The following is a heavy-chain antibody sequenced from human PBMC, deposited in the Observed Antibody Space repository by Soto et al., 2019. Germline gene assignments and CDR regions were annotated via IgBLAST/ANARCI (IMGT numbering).Heavy chain of an antibody. CDR3: ARVALHRKIYYYMDV. D-gene: IGHD3-16*02. CDR1: GFTFSSYA. V-gene: IGHV3-64*01. Sequence: GGSLRLSCAASGFTFSSYAMHWVRQAPGKGLEYVSAISSNGGSTYYANSVKGRFTISRDNSKNTLYLQMGSLRAEDMAVYYCARVALHRKIYYYMDVWGKGTTVTVSS. CDR2: ISSNGGST. J-gene: IGHJ6*03.